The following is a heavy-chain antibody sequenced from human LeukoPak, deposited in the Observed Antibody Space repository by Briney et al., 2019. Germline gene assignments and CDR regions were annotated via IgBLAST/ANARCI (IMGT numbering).Heavy chain of an antibody. D-gene: IGHD6-6*01. J-gene: IGHJ3*02. CDR2: ISAYNGNT. CDR3: ARDSQYSSSPGVPDAFDI. Sequence: APVKVSCKASGYTFTSYGISWVRQAPGQGLEWMGWISAYNGNTNYAQKLQGRVTMTTDTSTSTAYMELRSLRSDDTAVYYCARDSQYSSSPGVPDAFDIWGQGTMVTVSS. V-gene: IGHV1-18*01. CDR1: GYTFTSYG.